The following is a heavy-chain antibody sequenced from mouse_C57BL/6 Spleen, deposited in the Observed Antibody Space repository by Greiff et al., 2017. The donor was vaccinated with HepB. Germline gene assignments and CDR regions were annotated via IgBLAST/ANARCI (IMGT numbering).Heavy chain of an antibody. CDR2: INPNYGTT. Sequence: EVQLQQSGPELVKPGASVKISCKASGYSFTDYYMNWVKQSNGKSLEWIGVINPNYGTTSYNQKFKGKATLTVDQSSSTAYMQLNSLTSEDSAVYYCARSFSTTVVATNFDVWGTGTTVTVSS. CDR3: ARSFSTTVVATNFDV. J-gene: IGHJ1*03. V-gene: IGHV1-39*01. D-gene: IGHD1-1*01. CDR1: GYSFTDYY.